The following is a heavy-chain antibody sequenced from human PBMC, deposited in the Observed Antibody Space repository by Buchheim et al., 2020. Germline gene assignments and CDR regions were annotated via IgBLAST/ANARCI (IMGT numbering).Heavy chain of an antibody. CDR3: ARGRIAARRFYFDY. CDR2: IYYSGST. CDR1: GGSISSYY. J-gene: IGHJ4*02. D-gene: IGHD6-6*01. V-gene: IGHV4-59*12. Sequence: QVQLQESGPGLVKPSETLSLTCTVSGGSISSYYWSWIRQPPGKGLEWIGYIYYSGSTNYNPSLKSRVTISVDTSKNQFSLKLSSVTAADTAVYYCARGRIAARRFYFDYWGQGTL.